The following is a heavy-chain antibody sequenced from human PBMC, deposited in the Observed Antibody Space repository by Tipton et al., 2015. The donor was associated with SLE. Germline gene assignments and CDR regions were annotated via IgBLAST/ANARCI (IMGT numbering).Heavy chain of an antibody. D-gene: IGHD3-10*01. CDR3: ARVPPYGGVDY. J-gene: IGHJ4*02. Sequence: LRLSCAASGFTFSSYGMHWIRQPPGKGLEWIGSIYYSGSTYYNPSLKSRVTISVDTSKNQFSLKPSSVTAADTAVYYCARVPPYGGVDYWGQGTLVTVSS. CDR2: IYYSGST. V-gene: IGHV4-39*07. CDR1: GFTFSSYG.